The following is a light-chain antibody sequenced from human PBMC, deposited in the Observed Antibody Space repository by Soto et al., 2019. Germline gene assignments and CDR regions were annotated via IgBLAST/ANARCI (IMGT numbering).Light chain of an antibody. Sequence: QSVLTQPASLSGSPGQSITISCPGTSSDGGGYNYVSWYQQHPGKAPKLMIYDVSNRPSGVSNRFSGSKSGNTASLTISGLQAEDEADYYCTSYTRTSSTTYVFGTGTKVTVL. J-gene: IGLJ1*01. CDR2: DVS. CDR1: SSDGGGYNY. V-gene: IGLV2-14*01. CDR3: TSYTRTSSTTYV.